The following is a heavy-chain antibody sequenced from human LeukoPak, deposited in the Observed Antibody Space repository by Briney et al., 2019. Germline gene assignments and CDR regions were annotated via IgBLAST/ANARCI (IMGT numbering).Heavy chain of an antibody. CDR3: ARGEYCSSTGCYGGYFDY. D-gene: IGHD2-2*01. Sequence: SETLSLTCTVSGVSISSGSYYWSWLRQPAGKGLEWIGRIYSSGSANYNPSLKSRVTISVDTSKNQFSLKLSSVTAADTAVYYCARGEYCSSTGCYGGYFDYWGQGTLVTVSS. J-gene: IGHJ4*02. CDR2: IYSSGSA. CDR1: GVSISSGSYY. V-gene: IGHV4-61*02.